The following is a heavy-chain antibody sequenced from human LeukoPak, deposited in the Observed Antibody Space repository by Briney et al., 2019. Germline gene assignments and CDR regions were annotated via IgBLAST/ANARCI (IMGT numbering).Heavy chain of an antibody. CDR1: GFSLSSTGVG. CDR2: IYWDDNK. V-gene: IGHV2-5*02. D-gene: IGHD1/OR15-1a*01. CDR3: AHKILTSASPPLFDY. J-gene: IGHJ4*02. Sequence: SGPTLVKPTQTLTLTCTFSGFSLSSTGVGVGWIRQPPGKALEWLALIYWDDNKRYSASLKSRLTITKDTSKNPVVLIMTNMDPVDPATYYCAHKILTSASPPLFDYWGQGTLVTVSS.